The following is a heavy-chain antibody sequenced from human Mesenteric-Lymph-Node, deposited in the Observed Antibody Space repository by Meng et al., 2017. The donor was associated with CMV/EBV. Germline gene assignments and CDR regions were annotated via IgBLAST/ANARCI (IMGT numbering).Heavy chain of an antibody. V-gene: IGHV3-74*01. J-gene: IGHJ4*02. CDR3: ATGYSSSYEY. Sequence: GESLKISCAASGFSFSIYGMHWVRQAPGKGLVWVSRINGDGSSTIYADSVKGRFTTSRDNAKNTLHLQMNSLRTEDTAVYYCATGYSSSYEYWGQGILVTVSS. D-gene: IGHD5-18*01. CDR1: GFSFSIYG. CDR2: INGDGSST.